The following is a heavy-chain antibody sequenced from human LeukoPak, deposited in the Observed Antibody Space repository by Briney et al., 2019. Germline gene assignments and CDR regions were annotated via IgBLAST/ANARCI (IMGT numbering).Heavy chain of an antibody. CDR3: ARQSTIAAARIDP. CDR2: IYYSGST. Sequence: PSETLSLTCTASGGSISDSNYYWGWIRQPPGRGLEWIGNIYYSGSTYYSPSLKSRVTVSVDTSKNQFPLKLNSVTAADTAVYYCARQSTIAAARIDPWGQGTLVTVSS. V-gene: IGHV4-39*01. D-gene: IGHD6-25*01. J-gene: IGHJ5*02. CDR1: GGSISDSNYY.